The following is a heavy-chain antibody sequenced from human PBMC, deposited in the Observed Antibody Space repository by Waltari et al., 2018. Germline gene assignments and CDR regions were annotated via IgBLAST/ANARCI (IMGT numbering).Heavy chain of an antibody. CDR1: GFTFSSYG. J-gene: IGHJ4*02. D-gene: IGHD1-26*01. V-gene: IGHV3-33*01. CDR2: IWYDGSNK. Sequence: QVQLVESGGGVVQPGRSLRLSCAASGFTFSSYGMHWVRQAPGKGLEWVAGIWYDGSNKYYADSVKGRFTISRDNSKNTLYLQMNSLRAEDTAVYYCARDRGGTRGLDYWGQGTLVTVSS. CDR3: ARDRGGTRGLDY.